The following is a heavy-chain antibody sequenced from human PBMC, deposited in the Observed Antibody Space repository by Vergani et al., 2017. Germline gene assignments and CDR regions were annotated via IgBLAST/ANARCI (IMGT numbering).Heavy chain of an antibody. CDR1: GFTFSSYS. Sequence: EVQLVESGGCLVKPGGSLRLSCAASGFTFSSYSMNWVLPAPGKGLEWFSSISSSSSYIYYADSVKGRFTISRDNAKNSLYLQMHSLRAEDTAVYYCARERVAGNYYYYYGMDVWGQGTTVTVSS. CDR3: ARERVAGNYYYYYGMDV. D-gene: IGHD6-19*01. CDR2: ISSSSSYI. V-gene: IGHV3-21*01. J-gene: IGHJ6*02.